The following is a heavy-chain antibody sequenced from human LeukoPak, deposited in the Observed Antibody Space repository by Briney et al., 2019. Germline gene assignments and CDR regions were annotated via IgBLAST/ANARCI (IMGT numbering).Heavy chain of an antibody. V-gene: IGHV3-30*18. CDR2: ISYDASNK. J-gene: IGHJ4*02. CDR1: GFTFGRYG. Sequence: GRSLRLSCAASGFTFGRYGMHWVRQTPGKGPEWVAVISYDASNKYYADSVKGRFTISRDNSKNTLYLQMNSLRAEDTAVYYCAKSHGYSYGFDYWGQGTLVTVSS. CDR3: AKSHGYSYGFDY. D-gene: IGHD5-18*01.